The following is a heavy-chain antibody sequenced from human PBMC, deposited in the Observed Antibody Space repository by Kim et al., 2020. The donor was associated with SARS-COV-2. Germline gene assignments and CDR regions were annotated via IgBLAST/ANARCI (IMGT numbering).Heavy chain of an antibody. CDR3: ARDKAVVAAQYYYYYGMDV. J-gene: IGHJ6*02. CDR1: GGSISSYY. Sequence: SETLSLTCTVSGGSISSYYWSWIRQPPGKGLEWIGYIYYSGSTNYNPSLKSRVTISVDTSKNQFSLKLSSVTAADTAVYYCARDKAVVAAQYYYYYGMDVWGQGTTVTVSS. CDR2: IYYSGST. V-gene: IGHV4-59*01. D-gene: IGHD2-15*01.